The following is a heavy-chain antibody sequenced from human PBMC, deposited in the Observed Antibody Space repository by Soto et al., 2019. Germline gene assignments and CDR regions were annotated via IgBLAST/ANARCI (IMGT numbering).Heavy chain of an antibody. J-gene: IGHJ3*02. D-gene: IGHD6-6*01. Sequence: PSQTLSLTCAVSGDSVSSNSAAWNWIRQSPSRGLEWLGRTYYRSKWYNDYAVSVKSRITINPDTSKNQFSLQLNSVTPEDTAVYYCARGYSSIAGPLDAFDIWGQGTMVTVSS. CDR3: ARGYSSIAGPLDAFDI. CDR2: TYYRSKWYN. CDR1: GDSVSSNSAA. V-gene: IGHV6-1*01.